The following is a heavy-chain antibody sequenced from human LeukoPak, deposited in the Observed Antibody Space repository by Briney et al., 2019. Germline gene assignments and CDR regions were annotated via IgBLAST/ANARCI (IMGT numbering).Heavy chain of an antibody. CDR2: ITGSGGTT. CDR3: AKDRLGAILYFDY. D-gene: IGHD1-26*01. V-gene: IGHV3-23*01. Sequence: GGSLRLSCAASGFTFSSYGMSCVRHAPGKGLECVSAITGSGGTTYYADSVKGRFTISRDNSKNTLYMQMNSLRAGDTAVYYCAKDRLGAILYFDYWGQGTLVTVSS. J-gene: IGHJ4*02. CDR1: GFTFSSYG.